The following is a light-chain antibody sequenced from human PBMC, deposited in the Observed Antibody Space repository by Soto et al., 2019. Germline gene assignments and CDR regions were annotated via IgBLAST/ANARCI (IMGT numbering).Light chain of an antibody. Sequence: DIQLTQSPSTLSASVGDRVTITCRASQSISSWLAWYQQKPGKAPKFLIYKTSDLESGVPSRFSSSGSGTEFPLTISSLQPDDFATYYCQYYNNYCWTFGQGTKVEIK. J-gene: IGKJ1*01. V-gene: IGKV1-5*03. CDR2: KTS. CDR3: QYYNNYCWT. CDR1: QSISSW.